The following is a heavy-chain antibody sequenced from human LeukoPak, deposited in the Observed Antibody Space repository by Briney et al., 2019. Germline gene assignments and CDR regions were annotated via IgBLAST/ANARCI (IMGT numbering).Heavy chain of an antibody. V-gene: IGHV4-39*01. CDR1: GDSVSSSPYY. CDR2: IRHRGNT. D-gene: IGHD3-10*01. J-gene: IGHJ4*02. CDR3: ARLRDGRWLLEY. Sequence: KTSETLSLTCTVSGDSVSSSPYYWGWIRQPPGKGLEWIASIRHRGNTFYNPSFKSRVTISVDTSNNRLSQRLSSVTAADTAVYYCARLRDGRWLLEYWGQGTLVTVSS.